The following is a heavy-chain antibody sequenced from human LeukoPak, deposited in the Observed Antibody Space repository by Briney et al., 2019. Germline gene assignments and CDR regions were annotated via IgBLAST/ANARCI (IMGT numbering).Heavy chain of an antibody. CDR1: GFTFSDFG. J-gene: IGHJ4*02. V-gene: IGHV3-30*03. CDR3: ARDQRVSGPPFDY. CDR2: ISYDGSNK. D-gene: IGHD2-15*01. Sequence: PGGSLRLSCAASGFTFSDFGMHWVRQAPGKGLEWVAVISYDGSNKYYADSVKGRFTISRDNSQNTLYLQMNSLRAEDTAVYYCARDQRVSGPPFDYWGQGTLVTVSS.